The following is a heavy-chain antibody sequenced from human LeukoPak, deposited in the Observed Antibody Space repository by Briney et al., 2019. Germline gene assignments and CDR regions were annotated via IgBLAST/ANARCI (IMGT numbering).Heavy chain of an antibody. CDR1: GFIFSSYG. V-gene: IGHV3-30*02. Sequence: GGSLRLSCAASGFIFSSYGMHWVRQAPGKGLEWAAFIRYDGSNKYYADSVKGRFTISRDNSKNTLYLQMNSLRAVDTAVYYCAKDRGAYFSKNWFDPWGQGTLVTVSS. CDR3: AKDRGAYFSKNWFDP. D-gene: IGHD2-8*01. J-gene: IGHJ5*02. CDR2: IRYDGSNK.